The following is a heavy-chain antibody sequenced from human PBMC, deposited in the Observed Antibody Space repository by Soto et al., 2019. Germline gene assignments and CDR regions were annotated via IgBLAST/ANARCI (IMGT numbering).Heavy chain of an antibody. CDR3: ARHAGVAAPFDY. D-gene: IGHD6-19*01. J-gene: IGHJ4*02. Sequence: QLQLQESGPGLVKPSETLSLTCTVSGGSISSSSYYWGWIRQPPGKGLEWIGSIYYSGSTYYNPSLKSRVTISVDTSKNQFSLTLSSVTAADAAVYYCARHAGVAAPFDYWGQGTLVTVSS. V-gene: IGHV4-39*01. CDR2: IYYSGST. CDR1: GGSISSSSYY.